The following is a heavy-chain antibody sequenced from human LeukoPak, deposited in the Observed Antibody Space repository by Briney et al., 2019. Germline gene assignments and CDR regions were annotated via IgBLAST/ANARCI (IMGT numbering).Heavy chain of an antibody. J-gene: IGHJ6*03. CDR1: GGSIGSSSYY. V-gene: IGHV4-39*01. CDR2: IYYSGST. CDR3: ARLTHYYDSSGYYYLSYYYYYMDV. Sequence: SETLSLTCTVSGGSIGSSSYYWGWIRQPPGKGLEWIGSIYYSGSTYYNPSLKSRVTISVDTSKNQFSLKLSSVTAADTAVYYCARLTHYYDSSGYYYLSYYYYYMDVWGKGTTVTVSS. D-gene: IGHD3-22*01.